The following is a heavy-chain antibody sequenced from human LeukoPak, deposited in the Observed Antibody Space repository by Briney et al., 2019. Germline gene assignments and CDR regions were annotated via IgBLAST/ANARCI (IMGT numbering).Heavy chain of an antibody. CDR3: ASHTAIAATGPPSRYFDY. D-gene: IGHD6-13*01. Sequence: GGSLRLSCAASGFTFSSYEMNWVRQAPGKGLEWVSYISSSGSTIYYADSVKGRFTISRDNAKNSLYLQMNSLRAEDTAVYYCASHTAIAATGPPSRYFDYWGQGTLATVSS. J-gene: IGHJ4*02. CDR2: ISSSGSTI. V-gene: IGHV3-48*03. CDR1: GFTFSSYE.